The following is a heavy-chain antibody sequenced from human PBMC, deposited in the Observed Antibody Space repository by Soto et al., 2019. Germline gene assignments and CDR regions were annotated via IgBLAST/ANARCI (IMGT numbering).Heavy chain of an antibody. V-gene: IGHV4-34*01. Sequence: LVMLPVRWGVYWGTCVDFGGRWIRQHQGKGLEWIGEINHSGSTNYNPPLKSRVTISVDTSKNQFSLKLSSVTAADTAVYYCARGPPSGIAAAGTKFIWFDHWCQGAL. J-gene: IGHJ5*01. CDR3: ARGPPSGIAAAGTKFIWFDH. CDR1: WGTCVDFG. CDR2: INHSGST. D-gene: IGHD6-13*01.